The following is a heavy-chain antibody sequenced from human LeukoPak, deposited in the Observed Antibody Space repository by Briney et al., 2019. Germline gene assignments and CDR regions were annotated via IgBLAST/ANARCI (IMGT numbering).Heavy chain of an antibody. CDR3: AKEVSSGSLDF. D-gene: IGHD6-19*01. CDR1: GFGFSNYG. J-gene: IGHJ4*02. V-gene: IGHV3-30*18. Sequence: GGSLRLSCVGTGFGFSNYGMHWVRQAPGKGLEWVAVMSYDGSNKYYADSVKGRFTISRDNSKNTLYLQMNSLRPDDTAVYYCAKEVSSGSLDFWGQGTLVTVSS. CDR2: MSYDGSNK.